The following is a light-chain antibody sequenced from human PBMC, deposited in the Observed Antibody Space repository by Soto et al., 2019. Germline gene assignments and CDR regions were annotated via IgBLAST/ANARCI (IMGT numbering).Light chain of an antibody. CDR3: AAWDDSLNGFYV. J-gene: IGLJ1*01. CDR1: RSNIGSNT. Sequence: QLVLTQPPSASGTPGQRVTISCSGSRSNIGSNTVNWYQQLPGSAPKLLIYSNNQRPSGVPDRFSGSKSGTSASLAISGLQSEDEADYYCAAWDDSLNGFYVFGTGTQLTVL. CDR2: SNN. V-gene: IGLV1-44*01.